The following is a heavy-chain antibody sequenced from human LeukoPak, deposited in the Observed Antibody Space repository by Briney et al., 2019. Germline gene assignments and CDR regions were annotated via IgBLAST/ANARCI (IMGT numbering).Heavy chain of an antibody. J-gene: IGHJ4*02. V-gene: IGHV3-21*01. CDR3: ARVSRGHIAVAVLFDY. Sequence: GGSLRLSCAASGFTFSSYSMNRVRQAPGKGLEWVSSISSSSSYIYYADSVKGRFTISRDNAKNSLYLQMNSLRAEDTAVYYCARVSRGHIAVAVLFDYWGQGTLVTVSS. D-gene: IGHD6-19*01. CDR1: GFTFSSYS. CDR2: ISSSSSYI.